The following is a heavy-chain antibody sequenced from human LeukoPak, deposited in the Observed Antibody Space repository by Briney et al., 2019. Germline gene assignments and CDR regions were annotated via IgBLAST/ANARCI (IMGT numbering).Heavy chain of an antibody. J-gene: IGHJ4*02. Sequence: GGSLRLSCAASGFTFSSYAMNWVRQAPGKGLEWVSAISGSGGTIYYADSVKGRFTISRDNAKNSLYLQMNSLRAEDTAVYYCARDRSLAGTGDYWGQGTLVTVSS. CDR3: ARDRSLAGTGDY. CDR1: GFTFSSYA. V-gene: IGHV3-21*01. D-gene: IGHD6-19*01. CDR2: ISGSGGTI.